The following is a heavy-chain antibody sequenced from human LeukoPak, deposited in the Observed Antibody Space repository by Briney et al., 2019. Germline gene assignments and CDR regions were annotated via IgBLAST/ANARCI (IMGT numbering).Heavy chain of an antibody. CDR2: ISFDSTYI. V-gene: IGHV3-21*01. CDR1: GFTFSSYS. CDR3: ARGHSGGNFDY. Sequence: GGSPRLSCAASGFTFSSYSMNWVRQAPGKGLEWVSSISFDSTYIYYADSVKGRFTISRDDAKNSLYLQMNSLRAEDTAVYYCARGHSGGNFDYWGQGTLVTVSS. D-gene: IGHD3-10*01. J-gene: IGHJ4*02.